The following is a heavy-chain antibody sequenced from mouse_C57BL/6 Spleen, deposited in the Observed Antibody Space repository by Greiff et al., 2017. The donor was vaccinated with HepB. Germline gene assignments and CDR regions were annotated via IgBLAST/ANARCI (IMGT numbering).Heavy chain of an antibody. CDR3: ARKLQEGSHYYGSSYNYAMDY. CDR2: IDPSDSYT. V-gene: IGHV1-50*01. Sequence: QVQLQQPGAELVKPGASVKLSCKASGYTFTSYWMQWVKQRPGQGLEWIGEIDPSDSYTNYNQKFKGKATLTVETSSSTAYMQLSSLTSEDSAVYYCARKLQEGSHYYGSSYNYAMDYWGQGTSVTVSS. CDR1: GYTFTSYW. D-gene: IGHD1-1*01. J-gene: IGHJ4*01.